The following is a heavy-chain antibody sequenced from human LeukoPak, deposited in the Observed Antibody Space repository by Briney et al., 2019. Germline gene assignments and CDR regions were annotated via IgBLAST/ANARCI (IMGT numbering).Heavy chain of an antibody. Sequence: SETLSLTCTVSGGSISSSSYYWGWIRQPPGKGLEWIGSMYYSGSTYYNPSLKSRVTISVDTSKNQFSLKLSSVTAADTAVYYCARQWGRIRLGELSSIDYWGQGTLVTVSS. CDR2: MYYSGST. J-gene: IGHJ4*02. CDR3: ARQWGRIRLGELSSIDY. CDR1: GGSISSSSYY. D-gene: IGHD3-16*02. V-gene: IGHV4-39*01.